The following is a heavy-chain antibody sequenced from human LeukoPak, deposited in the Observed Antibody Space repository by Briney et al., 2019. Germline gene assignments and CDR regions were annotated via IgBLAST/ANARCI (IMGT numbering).Heavy chain of an antibody. D-gene: IGHD5-12*01. CDR3: AREGLRGPLSVY. J-gene: IGHJ4*02. CDR2: ISSSSSYI. Sequence: GGSLRLSCAASGFTFSSYSMNWVRQAPGKGLEWVSSISSSSSYIYYADSVKGRFTISRDNAKNSLYLQMNSLRAEDTAVYYCAREGLRGPLSVYWGQGTLVTVSS. V-gene: IGHV3-21*01. CDR1: GFTFSSYS.